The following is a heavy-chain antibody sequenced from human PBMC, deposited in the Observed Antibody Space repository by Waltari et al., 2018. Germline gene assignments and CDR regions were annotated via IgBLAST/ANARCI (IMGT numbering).Heavy chain of an antibody. J-gene: IGHJ3*02. V-gene: IGHV5-51*01. CDR2: IYPGDSDT. CDR1: GYSFTSYW. D-gene: IGHD3-22*01. CDR3: ARHPYYDSSGIDAFDI. Sequence: EVQLVQSGAEVKKPGESLKISCKGSGYSFTSYWIGWVRQMPGKGLEWMGIIYPGDSDTRYSPSFQGQVTISADKSISTAYLQWSSLKASDTAMYYCARHPYYDSSGIDAFDIWGQGTMVTVSS.